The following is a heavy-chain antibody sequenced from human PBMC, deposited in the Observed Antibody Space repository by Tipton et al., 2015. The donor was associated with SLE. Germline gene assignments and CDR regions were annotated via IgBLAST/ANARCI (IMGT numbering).Heavy chain of an antibody. D-gene: IGHD2-15*01. Sequence: TLSLTCTVSGGSISGYYWSWIRQSARKGLEWIGRIYIGGSTTYNPSLNSRVTMSGDTSKNQFSLTLISLTAADTAVYYCARGSVVADDYWGQGTLVTVSS. J-gene: IGHJ4*01. CDR2: IYIGGST. CDR3: ARGSVVADDY. CDR1: GGSISGYY. V-gene: IGHV4-4*07.